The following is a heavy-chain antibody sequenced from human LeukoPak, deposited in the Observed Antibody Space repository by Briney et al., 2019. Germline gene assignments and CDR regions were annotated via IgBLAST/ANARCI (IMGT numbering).Heavy chain of an antibody. J-gene: IGHJ4*02. Sequence: PSETLSLTCAVSGYSISSGYYWGWIRQPPGKGLEWIGSIYHSGSTYYNPSLKSRVTISVDTSKNQFSLKLRSVTAADTAVYYCARDSRRYYYGSGSYYIDYWGQGTLVTVSS. CDR1: GYSISSGYY. D-gene: IGHD3-10*01. CDR2: IYHSGST. V-gene: IGHV4-38-2*02. CDR3: ARDSRRYYYGSGSYYIDY.